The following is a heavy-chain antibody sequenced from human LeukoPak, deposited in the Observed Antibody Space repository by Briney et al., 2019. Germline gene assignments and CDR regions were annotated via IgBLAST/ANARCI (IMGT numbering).Heavy chain of an antibody. CDR2: INAGNGNT. J-gene: IGHJ4*02. CDR3: AREDYGDYCLDY. D-gene: IGHD4-17*01. Sequence: ASVTVSFKASGYTFTSYAMHWVRQAPGQRLEWMGWINAGNGNTKYSQKFQGRVTITRDTSASTAYMELSSLRSEDTAVYYCAREDYGDYCLDYWGQGTLVTVSS. CDR1: GYTFTSYA. V-gene: IGHV1-3*01.